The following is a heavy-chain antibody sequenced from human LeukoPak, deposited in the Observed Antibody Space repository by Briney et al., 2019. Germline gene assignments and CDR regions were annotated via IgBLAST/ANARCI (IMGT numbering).Heavy chain of an antibody. D-gene: IGHD2-15*01. Sequence: SETLSLTCTVSGGSISSYYWSWIRQPPGKGLEWIGYIYYSGSPNYNPSLKSRVTISVDTSKNQFSLKLSSVTAADTAVYYCARGKCSGGSCYRDYWGQGTLVTVSS. CDR3: ARGKCSGGSCYRDY. J-gene: IGHJ4*02. V-gene: IGHV4-59*01. CDR2: IYYSGSP. CDR1: GGSISSYY.